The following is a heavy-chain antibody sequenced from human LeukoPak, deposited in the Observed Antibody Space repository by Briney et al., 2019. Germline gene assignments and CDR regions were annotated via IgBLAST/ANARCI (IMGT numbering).Heavy chain of an antibody. J-gene: IGHJ4*02. CDR2: ISGNGGST. Sequence: GGSLRLSCAASAFTFSSYAMTWVRQAPGKGLEWVSGISGNGGSTYYADSVKGRFTISRDNSKNTVYLQMNSLRAEDTAVYFCAKHQSSGGSCYSGLDYWGQGTLVSVSS. CDR3: AKHQSSGGSCYSGLDY. CDR1: AFTFSSYA. D-gene: IGHD2-15*01. V-gene: IGHV3-23*01.